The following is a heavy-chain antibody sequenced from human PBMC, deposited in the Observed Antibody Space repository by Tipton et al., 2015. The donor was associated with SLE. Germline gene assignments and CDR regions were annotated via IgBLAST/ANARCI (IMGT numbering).Heavy chain of an antibody. CDR3: ARDQYDSSSDL. Sequence: GSLRLSCAASGFTFSSYAMHWVRQAPGKGLEWVAFIRYDGSVKYYTDSVKGRFSISKDNSKNMLSLQMNSLRAEDTAVYYCARDQYDSSSDLWGGGTLVTVSS. D-gene: IGHD3-22*01. V-gene: IGHV3-30*02. CDR2: IRYDGSVK. CDR1: GFTFSSYA. J-gene: IGHJ2*01.